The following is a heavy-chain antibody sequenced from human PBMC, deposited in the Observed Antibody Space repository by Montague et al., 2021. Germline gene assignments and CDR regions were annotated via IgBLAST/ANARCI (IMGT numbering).Heavy chain of an antibody. CDR1: GAYISNYN. CDR3: ARVFSSWYVGWFDP. Sequence: SETLSLTCTVSGAYISNYNWFWIRQSPGKGLEWIGRIYYSGNSFYQPSLKSRITMAVDTSKNQFSLKLSSVTAADTAIYYCARVFSSWYVGWFDPWGQGTLVTVSS. J-gene: IGHJ5*02. CDR2: IYYSGNS. V-gene: IGHV4-39*07. D-gene: IGHD6-13*01.